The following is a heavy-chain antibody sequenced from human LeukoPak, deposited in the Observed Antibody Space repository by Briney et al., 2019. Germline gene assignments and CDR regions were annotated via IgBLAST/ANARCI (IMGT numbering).Heavy chain of an antibody. J-gene: IGHJ5*02. CDR3: VRDGEGAAISVNYWFDP. D-gene: IGHD2-2*02. CDR2: MNPNNGNT. CDR1: GFTFTSYD. V-gene: IGHV1-8*01. Sequence: GASVKVSCKASGFTFTSYDINWVRQASGQGLEWMGWMNPNNGNTGYARKFQGRVTMTRDTSISTAYMELRGLRSEDTAVYYCVRDGEGAAISVNYWFDPWGQGTLVTVSS.